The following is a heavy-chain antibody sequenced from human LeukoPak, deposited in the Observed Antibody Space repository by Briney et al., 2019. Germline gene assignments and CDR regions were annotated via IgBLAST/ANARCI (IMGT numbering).Heavy chain of an antibody. V-gene: IGHV3-74*01. J-gene: IGHJ6*02. Sequence: GGSLRLSCAASGFTFSNYWMNWVRHAPGMGLVWVSRINSDGSSTAYADSVRGRFTISRDNAKNTLYLQMNSLRAEDTAVYYCARERCISTSCSHGMDVWGQGTTVTVSS. D-gene: IGHD2-2*01. CDR3: ARERCISTSCSHGMDV. CDR2: INSDGSST. CDR1: GFTFSNYW.